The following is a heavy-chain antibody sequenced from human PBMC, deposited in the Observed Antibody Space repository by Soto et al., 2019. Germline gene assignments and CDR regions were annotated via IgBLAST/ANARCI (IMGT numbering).Heavy chain of an antibody. CDR1: GYTFTSYF. CDR2: INPSGGST. Sequence: QVQLVQSGAEVKKPGASVKVSCKASGYTFTSYFMNWVRQAPGQGLEWLGVINPSGGSTTYAQKFQGRVTMTRDTSTSTVYMELSSLSSEDTAVYYGARGGTSYSGSSRNAYWGQGTLVIVSS. D-gene: IGHD6-6*01. J-gene: IGHJ4*02. CDR3: ARGGTSYSGSSRNAY. V-gene: IGHV1-46*01.